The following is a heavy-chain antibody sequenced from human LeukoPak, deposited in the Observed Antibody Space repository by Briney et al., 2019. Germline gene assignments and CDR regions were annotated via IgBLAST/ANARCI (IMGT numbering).Heavy chain of an antibody. J-gene: IGHJ6*03. CDR2: IRYDGSNK. D-gene: IGHD3-16*01. Sequence: GGSLRLSCAASGFTFSSYGMHWVRQAPGKGLEGVAFIRYDGSNKYYADSVKGRFTISRDNSKNTPYLQMNRLRAQDTAVYYCAKDHGGGSCYYYMDVWGKGTTVTVSS. V-gene: IGHV3-30*02. CDR1: GFTFSSYG. CDR3: AKDHGGGSCYYYMDV.